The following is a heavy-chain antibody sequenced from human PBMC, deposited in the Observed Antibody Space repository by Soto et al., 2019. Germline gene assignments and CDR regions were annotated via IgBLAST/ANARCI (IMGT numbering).Heavy chain of an antibody. CDR1: GFTFSSYS. Sequence: GGSLRLSCAPYGFTFSSYSMNWVRQAPGKGLEWVSSISSSSSYIYYADSVKGRFTISRDNAKNSLYLQMNSLRAEDTAVYYCLTPPYCSGGSCPNYWGQGTLVTVSS. V-gene: IGHV3-21*01. CDR3: LTPPYCSGGSCPNY. D-gene: IGHD2-15*01. J-gene: IGHJ4*02. CDR2: ISSSSSYI.